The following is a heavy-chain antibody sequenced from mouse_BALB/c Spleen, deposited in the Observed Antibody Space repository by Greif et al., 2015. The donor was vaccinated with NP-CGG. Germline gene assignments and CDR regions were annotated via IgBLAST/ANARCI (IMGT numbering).Heavy chain of an antibody. Sequence: EVMLVESGAELVEPGASVKLSCTASGFNIKDTYMHWVKQRPEQGLEWIGRIDPANGNTKYDPKFQGKATITADTSSNTAYLQLSSLTSEDTAVYYCARKLGRGLYSDYWGQGTTLTVSS. CDR2: IDPANGNT. J-gene: IGHJ2*01. CDR3: ARKLGRGLYSDY. V-gene: IGHV14-3*02. CDR1: GFNIKDTY. D-gene: IGHD4-1*01.